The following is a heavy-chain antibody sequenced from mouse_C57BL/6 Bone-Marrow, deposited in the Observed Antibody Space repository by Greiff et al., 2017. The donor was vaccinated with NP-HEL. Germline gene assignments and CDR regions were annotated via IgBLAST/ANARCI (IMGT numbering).Heavy chain of an antibody. CDR3: AIYDYGDWYFDV. Sequence: VQLQQSGAELVRPGASVKLSCKASGYTFTDYYINWVKQRPGQGLEWIARIYPGSGNTYYNEKFKGKATLTAEKSSSTAYMQLSSLTSEDSAVYFCAIYDYGDWYFDVWGTGTTVTVSS. V-gene: IGHV1-76*01. D-gene: IGHD2-4*01. J-gene: IGHJ1*03. CDR1: GYTFTDYY. CDR2: IYPGSGNT.